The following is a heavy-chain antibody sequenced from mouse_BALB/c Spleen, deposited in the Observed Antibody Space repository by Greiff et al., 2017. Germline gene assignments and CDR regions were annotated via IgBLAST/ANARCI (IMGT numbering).Heavy chain of an antibody. Sequence: EVHLVESGGGLVQPGGSRKLSCAASGFTFSSFGMHWVRQAPEKGLEWVAYISSGSSTIYYADTVKGRFTISRDNPKNTLFLQMTSLRSEDTAMYYCASNYGNYDYAMDYWGQGTSVTVSS. CDR1: GFTFSSFG. J-gene: IGHJ4*01. CDR3: ASNYGNYDYAMDY. V-gene: IGHV5-17*02. CDR2: ISSGSSTI. D-gene: IGHD2-1*01.